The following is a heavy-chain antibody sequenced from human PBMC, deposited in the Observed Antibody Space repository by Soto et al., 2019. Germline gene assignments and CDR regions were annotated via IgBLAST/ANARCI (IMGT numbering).Heavy chain of an antibody. CDR2: ISAGGGST. J-gene: IGHJ4*02. Sequence: QPGGSLRLSCAASGFTFSRHTMNWVRQAPGKGLEWVSTISAGGGSTFYADSVKGRFTISRDNSKNTLYLQMNSLGAEDTAVYSCAKGSLDYYDSSSYLPFDYWGQGTLVTVSS. CDR1: GFTFSRHT. D-gene: IGHD3-22*01. V-gene: IGHV3-23*01. CDR3: AKGSLDYYDSSSYLPFDY.